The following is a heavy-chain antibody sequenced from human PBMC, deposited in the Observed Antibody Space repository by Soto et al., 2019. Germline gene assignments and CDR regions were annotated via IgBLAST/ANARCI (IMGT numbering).Heavy chain of an antibody. CDR3: AKEAKTVIAAAGTYYFDY. J-gene: IGHJ4*02. Sequence: GGSLRLSCAASGFTFSSYAMSWVRQAPGKGLEWVSAISGSGGSTYYADSVKGRFTLSRDNSKRTLYLQMNSLRAEDTAVYYCAKEAKTVIAAAGTYYFDYWGQGTLVTVSS. V-gene: IGHV3-23*01. D-gene: IGHD6-13*01. CDR2: ISGSGGST. CDR1: GFTFSSYA.